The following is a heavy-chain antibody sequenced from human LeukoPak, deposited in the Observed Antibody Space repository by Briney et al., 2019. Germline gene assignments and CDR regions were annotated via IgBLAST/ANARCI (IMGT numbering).Heavy chain of an antibody. J-gene: IGHJ3*02. CDR1: GGSISGTSYY. Sequence: SETLSLTCTVSGGSISGTSYYWSWIRQHPGKGLEWIGYIHFSGSTYYNPSLKSRLTISVDTSKNQFSLKLSSVTAADTAVYYCARHGYYDSSGYYRDAFDIWGQGTMVTVSS. CDR3: ARHGYYDSSGYYRDAFDI. CDR2: IHFSGST. D-gene: IGHD3-22*01. V-gene: IGHV4-39*01.